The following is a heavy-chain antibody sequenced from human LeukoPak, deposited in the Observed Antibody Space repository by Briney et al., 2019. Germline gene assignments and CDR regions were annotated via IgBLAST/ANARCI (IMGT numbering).Heavy chain of an antibody. CDR1: GFTFSSYG. CDR3: VRDRTRGRGSSGSYYGLKRSFDY. V-gene: IGHV3-33*01. J-gene: IGHJ4*02. CDR2: IWYDGSNK. D-gene: IGHD3-10*01. Sequence: GGSLRLSCAASGFTFSSYGMHWVRQAPGKGLEGVAVIWYDGSNKYYADSVKGRFTISRDNSKNTLYLQMNSLRAEDTAVCYCVRDRTRGRGSSGSYYGLKRSFDYWGQGTLVTVSS.